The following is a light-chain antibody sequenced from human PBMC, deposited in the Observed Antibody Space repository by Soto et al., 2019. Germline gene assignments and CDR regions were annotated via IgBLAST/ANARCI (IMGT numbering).Light chain of an antibody. J-gene: IGKJ1*01. CDR3: QQYNNWRT. V-gene: IGKV3-20*01. Sequence: EIVLTQSPGTLSLSTGERATLSCRASQSVSSSFLAWYQQKPGQAPRLLIYGASSRATGIPDRFSGSGSGTDFTLTISSLEPEDFGVYYCQQYNNWRTFGQGTKVDIK. CDR2: GAS. CDR1: QSVSSSF.